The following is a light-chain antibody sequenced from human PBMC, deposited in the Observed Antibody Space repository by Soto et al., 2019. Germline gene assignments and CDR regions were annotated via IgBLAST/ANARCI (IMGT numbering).Light chain of an antibody. Sequence: DIVMTQSPDSLAVSLGERATINCKSSQSVFFNSNNKNYLAWYQQKPGQPPKLLIYWASTRESGVPDRFSGSGSGTDFTLTISRLQAEDVAVYFCQKYYNLPPTFGQGTKVEI. CDR1: QSVFFNSNNKNY. CDR3: QKYYNLPPT. J-gene: IGKJ1*01. CDR2: WAS. V-gene: IGKV4-1*01.